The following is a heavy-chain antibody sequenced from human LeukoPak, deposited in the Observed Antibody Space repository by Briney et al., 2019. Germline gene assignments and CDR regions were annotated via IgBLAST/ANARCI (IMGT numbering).Heavy chain of an antibody. Sequence: ASVKVSCKASGYTFTNYDISWLRQAPGQGLEWMGWVSAYNGGTYYAQKFQGRVTMTTDTSTSTAYMELRSLRSDDTAVYYCARATTSSLYNWFDPWGQGTLVTVSS. CDR2: VSAYNGGT. CDR1: GYTFTNYD. V-gene: IGHV1-18*01. CDR3: ARATTSSLYNWFDP. D-gene: IGHD6-13*01. J-gene: IGHJ5*02.